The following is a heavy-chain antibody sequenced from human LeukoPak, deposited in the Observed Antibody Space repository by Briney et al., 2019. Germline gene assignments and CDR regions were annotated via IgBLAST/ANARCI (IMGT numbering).Heavy chain of an antibody. D-gene: IGHD3-10*01. V-gene: IGHV4-34*01. CDR1: GGPFSDYY. CDR3: ARGHSYYGSGIFDF. CDR2: VSHRGVT. Sequence: PSETLSLTCAVSGGPFSDYYWIWIRQHSGQGLEWIGEVSHRGVTNYTPSLRGRTTVSVDTSKNQFSLRLSSVTAADTAVYYCARGHSYYGSGIFDFWGQGTLVSVSS. J-gene: IGHJ4*02.